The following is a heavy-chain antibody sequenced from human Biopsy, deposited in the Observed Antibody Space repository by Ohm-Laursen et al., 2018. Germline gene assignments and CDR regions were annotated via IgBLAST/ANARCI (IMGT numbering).Heavy chain of an antibody. V-gene: IGHV4-59*01. CDR2: VYYTGST. CDR1: GDSISSYY. D-gene: IGHD3-22*01. CDR3: ARDRGYYSDRTVPGYFDL. Sequence: SDTLSLTCTVFGDSISSYYWSWIRQPPGKGLQWIGYVYYTGSTDYNPSLQSRVTISVDTSKNHFSLRLRSVTPADTAIYYCARDRGYYSDRTVPGYFDLWGRGTLVTVSS. J-gene: IGHJ2*01.